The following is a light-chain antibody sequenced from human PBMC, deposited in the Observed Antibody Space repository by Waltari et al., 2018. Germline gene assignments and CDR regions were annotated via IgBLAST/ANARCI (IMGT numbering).Light chain of an antibody. J-gene: IGKJ5*01. V-gene: IGKV3-15*01. Sequence: EVVMTQSPATLSVSPGERATLSCRASQNINKLLAWYQQKPGQAPWLLIYRASTRATGIPVRFSGSGSGTEFTLTISSLQSEDFAIYYCQEYNNWPITFGQGTRLEIK. CDR3: QEYNNWPIT. CDR1: QNINKL. CDR2: RAS.